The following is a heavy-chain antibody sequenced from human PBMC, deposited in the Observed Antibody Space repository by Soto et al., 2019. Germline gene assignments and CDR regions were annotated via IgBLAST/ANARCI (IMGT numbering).Heavy chain of an antibody. CDR1: GGSISSYY. CDR3: ARYGTTVPLNYYYGMDV. CDR2: IYYSGST. D-gene: IGHD4-4*01. J-gene: IGHJ6*02. V-gene: IGHV4-59*01. Sequence: QVQLQESGPGLVKPSETLSLTCTVSGGSISSYYWSWIRQPPGKGLEWIGHIYYSGSTNYNPSLKSRLTLTVDTSKNQFSLKLSSVTAAETSVYHCARYGTTVPLNYYYGMDVSGQGTTVTVSS.